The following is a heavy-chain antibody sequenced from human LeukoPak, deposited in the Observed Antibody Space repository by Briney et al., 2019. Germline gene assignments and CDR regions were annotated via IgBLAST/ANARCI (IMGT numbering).Heavy chain of an antibody. Sequence: GGSLRLSCAASGFTFSSYAMSWVRQAPGKGLEWVSAISGSGGSTYYADSVEGRFTISRDNSKNTLYLQMNSLRAEDTAVYYCAKVPGVVMMTDAFDIWGQGTMVTVSS. CDR2: ISGSGGST. V-gene: IGHV3-23*01. CDR3: AKVPGVVMMTDAFDI. J-gene: IGHJ3*02. CDR1: GFTFSSYA. D-gene: IGHD3-3*01.